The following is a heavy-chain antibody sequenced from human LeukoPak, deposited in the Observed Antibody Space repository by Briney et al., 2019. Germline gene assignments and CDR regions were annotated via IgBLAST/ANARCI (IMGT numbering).Heavy chain of an antibody. J-gene: IGHJ3*01. CDR3: SAGEGYYDSSDYYSAWAFNV. D-gene: IGHD3-22*01. CDR1: GFSFSDYG. Sequence: GGSLRLSCAASGFSFSDYGMNWVRQAPGKGLQWVAFIRHDGGNIYYADSVKGRFTISRDNAKNSLYLQMNSLRAEDTAVYYCSAGEGYYDSSDYYSAWAFNVWGQGTMVTVSS. CDR2: IRHDGGNI. V-gene: IGHV3-30*02.